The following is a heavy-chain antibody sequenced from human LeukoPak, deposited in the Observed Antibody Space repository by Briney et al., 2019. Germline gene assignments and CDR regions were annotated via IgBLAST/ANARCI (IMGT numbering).Heavy chain of an antibody. D-gene: IGHD5-18*01. Sequence: GRSLRLSCAASGVTINGYWMHWGRHAPGKGLVWVSRISSDGSPPTYADSVKGRFTVSRDNAKNTVYLQMTSLRAEDTAVYYCAKEKPRYNYGTGSFDYWGQGTLVTVSS. J-gene: IGHJ4*02. CDR1: GVTINGYW. CDR2: ISSDGSPP. CDR3: AKEKPRYNYGTGSFDY. V-gene: IGHV3-74*01.